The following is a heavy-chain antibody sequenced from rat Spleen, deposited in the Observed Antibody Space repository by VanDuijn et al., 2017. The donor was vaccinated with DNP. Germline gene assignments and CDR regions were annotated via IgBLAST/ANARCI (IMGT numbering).Heavy chain of an antibody. CDR3: AREGIGTTWFAY. Sequence: EVQLVESGGGLVQPGRSLKLSCVASGFAFNNYRMTWIRQVPGKGLEWIASITTSGGSTYYPDSVKGRFTISRDNAKNTLYLQMNSLRSEDTATYYCAREGIGTTWFAYWGQGTLVTVSS. CDR2: ITTSGGST. J-gene: IGHJ3*01. D-gene: IGHD1-5*01. V-gene: IGHV5-31*01. CDR1: GFAFNNYR.